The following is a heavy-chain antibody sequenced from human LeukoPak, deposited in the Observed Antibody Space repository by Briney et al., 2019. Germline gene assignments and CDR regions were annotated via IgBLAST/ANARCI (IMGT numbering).Heavy chain of an antibody. CDR1: GFTFSSYW. V-gene: IGHV3-30*18. J-gene: IGHJ6*02. CDR3: ANSVGDSSGYYYYYYYGMDV. Sequence: GGSLRLSCAASGFTFSSYWMSWVRQAPGKGLEWVAVISYDGSNKYYADSVKGRFTISRDNSKNTLYLQMNSLRAEDTAVYYCANSVGDSSGYYYYYYYGMDVWGQGTTVTVSS. D-gene: IGHD3-22*01. CDR2: ISYDGSNK.